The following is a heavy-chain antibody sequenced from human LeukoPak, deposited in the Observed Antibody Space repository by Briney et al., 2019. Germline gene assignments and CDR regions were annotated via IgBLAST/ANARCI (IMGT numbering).Heavy chain of an antibody. D-gene: IGHD5-12*01. Sequence: SETLSLTCTVSDGSFSSGTYYWSWIRQPARKGLEWIGRVYTSGSANYNPSLKSRVAISVDTSKNQFSLKMSSVTAADTAVYYCASHSGGYAYWGQGTLVTVSS. V-gene: IGHV4-61*02. CDR1: DGSFSSGTYY. CDR3: ASHSGGYAY. CDR2: VYTSGSA. J-gene: IGHJ4*02.